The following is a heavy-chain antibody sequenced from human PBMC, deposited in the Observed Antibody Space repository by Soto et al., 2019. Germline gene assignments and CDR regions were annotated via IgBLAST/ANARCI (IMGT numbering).Heavy chain of an antibody. V-gene: IGHV3-23*01. D-gene: IGHD5-18*01. Sequence: GGSLRLSCAASGFIFNNYAMTWVRQAPGKGLEWVSTVTASGGGTFYANSVKGRFTISRGNSRNTLHLQMSSLRVEDTALYYCAKALVPALTAKFGYWGQGTLVTVSS. J-gene: IGHJ4*02. CDR3: AKALVPALTAKFGY. CDR2: VTASGGGT. CDR1: GFIFNNYA.